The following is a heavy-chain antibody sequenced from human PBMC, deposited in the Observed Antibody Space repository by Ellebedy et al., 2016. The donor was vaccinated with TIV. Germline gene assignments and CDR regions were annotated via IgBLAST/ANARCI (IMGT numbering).Heavy chain of an antibody. D-gene: IGHD6-6*01. CDR3: ARRPNYYGMDV. V-gene: IGHV3-53*01. J-gene: IGHJ6*02. CDR2: IYSGST. CDR1: GFTVSSNY. Sequence: GESLKISCAASGFTVSSNYMSWVRQAPGKGLEWVSVIYSGSTYYADSVKGRFTISRDNSKNTLYLQMNSLRAEDTAVYYCARRPNYYGMDVWGQGTTVTVSS.